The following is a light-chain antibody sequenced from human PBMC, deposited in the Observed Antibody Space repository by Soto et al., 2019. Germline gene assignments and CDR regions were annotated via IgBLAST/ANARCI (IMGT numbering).Light chain of an antibody. V-gene: IGKV3-20*01. Sequence: EIVSTQSPGTLSLSPGERATLSCRASQSVSSSYLAWYQQKPGQAPRLLIYGASSRATGIPDRFSGSGSGTDFTLTISRLEPEDFAVYYCQQYCSSPFAFGGGTKVEIK. CDR3: QQYCSSPFA. J-gene: IGKJ4*01. CDR1: QSVSSSY. CDR2: GAS.